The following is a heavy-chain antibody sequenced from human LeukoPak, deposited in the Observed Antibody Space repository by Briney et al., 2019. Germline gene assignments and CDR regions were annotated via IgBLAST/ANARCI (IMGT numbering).Heavy chain of an antibody. CDR3: ARAGITIFGVVNPFFDY. Sequence: PSETLSLTCAVYGGSFSGYYWSWIRQPPGKGLEWIGEINHSGSTNYNPSLKSRVTMSVDTSKNQFSLKLSSVTAADTAVYYCARAGITIFGVVNPFFDYWGQGTLVTVSS. D-gene: IGHD3-3*01. CDR2: INHSGST. J-gene: IGHJ4*02. V-gene: IGHV4-34*01. CDR1: GGSFSGYY.